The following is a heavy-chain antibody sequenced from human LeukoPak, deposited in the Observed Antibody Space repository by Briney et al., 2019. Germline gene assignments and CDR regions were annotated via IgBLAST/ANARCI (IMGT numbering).Heavy chain of an antibody. D-gene: IGHD3-22*01. J-gene: IGHJ4*02. CDR2: ASWNTDLI. CDR1: GFMFHDYT. CDR3: AKSPSFPLGGGYLDS. V-gene: IGHV3-9*03. Sequence: GGSLRLSCVGSGFMFHDYTMRWVRQAPGKGLEWVSGASWNTDLIGYADSVKGRFTISRDNDRNTLYLQMNSLRVEDMAVYYCAKSPSFPLGGGYLDSWGQGTLVTVSS.